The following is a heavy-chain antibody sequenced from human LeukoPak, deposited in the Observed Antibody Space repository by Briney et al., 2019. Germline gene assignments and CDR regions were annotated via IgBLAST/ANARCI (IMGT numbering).Heavy chain of an antibody. CDR3: ARDYYDSSGYYYGWFDP. J-gene: IGHJ5*02. V-gene: IGHV4-38-2*02. Sequence: PSETLSLTCTVSGYSISSGYYWGWIRQPPGKGLKWIGSIYHSGSTYYNPSLKSRVTISVDTSKKQFSLKLSSVTAADTALYYCARDYYDSSGYYYGWFDPWGQGTLVTVSS. CDR1: GYSISSGYY. CDR2: IYHSGST. D-gene: IGHD3-22*01.